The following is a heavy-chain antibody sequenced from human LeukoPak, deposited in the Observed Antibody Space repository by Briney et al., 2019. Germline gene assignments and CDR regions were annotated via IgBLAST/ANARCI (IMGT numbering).Heavy chain of an antibody. V-gene: IGHV3-23*01. CDR2: ISGTGGTT. Sequence: GGSLRLSCAASGFTFSSYAMSWVRQAPGKGLEWVSAISGTGGTTYYADPVKGRFTISRDNSKNTLYLQINSLRAEDTAVYYCARTNYYDSSGYYYGPMPANGPFDYWGQGTLVTVSS. D-gene: IGHD3-22*01. CDR1: GFTFSSYA. CDR3: ARTNYYDSSGYYYGPMPANGPFDY. J-gene: IGHJ4*02.